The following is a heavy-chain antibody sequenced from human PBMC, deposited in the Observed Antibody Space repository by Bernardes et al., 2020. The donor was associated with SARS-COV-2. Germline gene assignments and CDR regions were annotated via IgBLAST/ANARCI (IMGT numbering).Heavy chain of an antibody. CDR3: ARDGSMQSSGYGFDY. J-gene: IGHJ4*02. D-gene: IGHD6-19*01. CDR1: GGSISDNS. CDR2: ISYSGNT. V-gene: IGHV4-59*01. Sequence: ETLSLTCTVSGGSISDNSWIWIRQPPGQGLEWIGYISYSGNTNYNPSLKSRVTISMDTSKNQISLKLSSVTAADTAVYYCARDGSMQSSGYGFDYWGQGTLGTVSS.